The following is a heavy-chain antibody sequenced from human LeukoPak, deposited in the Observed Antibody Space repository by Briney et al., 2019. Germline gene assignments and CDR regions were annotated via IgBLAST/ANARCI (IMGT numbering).Heavy chain of an antibody. CDR2: ISYDGSNK. D-gene: IGHD1-26*01. CDR1: GFTFSDYT. V-gene: IGHV3-30*18. J-gene: IGHJ6*03. Sequence: PGGSLRLSCATSGFTFSDYTMNWVRQAPGKGLEWVAVISYDGSNKYYADSVKGRFTISRDNSKNTLYLQMNSLRAEDTAVYYCAKVGESGSYLTYYYYMDVWGKGTTVTVSS. CDR3: AKVGESGSYLTYYYYMDV.